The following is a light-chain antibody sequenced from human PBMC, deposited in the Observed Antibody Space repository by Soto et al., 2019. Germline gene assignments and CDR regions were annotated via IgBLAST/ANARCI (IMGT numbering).Light chain of an antibody. J-gene: IGLJ2*01. Sequence: QSALTQPRSVSGSPGQSVTISCTGTSSDVGYYNYVSWYQQHPGKVPKLMIYDVGKRPSGVPDRFSGSKSGNTASLTISGLQAEDEADSYCCSYAGSYEVFGGGTKLTVL. CDR2: DVG. CDR1: SSDVGYYNY. CDR3: CSYAGSYEV. V-gene: IGLV2-11*01.